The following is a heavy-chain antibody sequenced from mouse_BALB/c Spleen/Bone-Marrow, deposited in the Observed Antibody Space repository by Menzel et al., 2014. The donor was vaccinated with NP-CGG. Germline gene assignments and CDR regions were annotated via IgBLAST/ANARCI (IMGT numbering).Heavy chain of an antibody. Sequence: EVMLVESGGGLVQPGGSRKLSCAAPGITFSSFGMHWVRQAPEKGLEWVAYISSGSSTIYYADTVKGRFTISRDNPKNTLFLQMTSLRSEDTAMYYCARDYGYAMDYWGQGTSVAVSS. D-gene: IGHD1-1*01. V-gene: IGHV5-17*02. CDR1: GITFSSFG. J-gene: IGHJ4*01. CDR3: ARDYGYAMDY. CDR2: ISSGSSTI.